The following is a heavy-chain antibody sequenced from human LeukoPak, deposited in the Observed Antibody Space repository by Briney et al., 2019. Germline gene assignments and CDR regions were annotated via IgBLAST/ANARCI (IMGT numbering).Heavy chain of an antibody. J-gene: IGHJ4*02. D-gene: IGHD2-2*01. V-gene: IGHV4-34*11. CDR3: ARGGADIVVVPAAIY. Sequence: KPSETLSLTCAVYGGSFSGYYWSWIRQPPGKGLEWIGYIYYTGSTDYNPSLKSRVTILVDRSKNQFSLKLSSVTAADTAVYYCARGGADIVVVPAAIYWGQGTLVTVSS. CDR1: GGSFSGYY. CDR2: IYYTGST.